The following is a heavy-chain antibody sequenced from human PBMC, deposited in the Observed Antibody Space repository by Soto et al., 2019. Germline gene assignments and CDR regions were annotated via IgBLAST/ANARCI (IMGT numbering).Heavy chain of an antibody. J-gene: IGHJ4*02. CDR2: ISSSSSYI. V-gene: IGHV3-21*01. Sequence: GVSLRLSCAASGFTFSSYSMNWVRQAPGKGLEWVSSISSSSSYIYYADSVKGRFTISRDNAKNSLYLQMNSLRAEDTAVYYCARDRALVGASDYWGQGTLVTAPQ. CDR3: ARDRALVGASDY. D-gene: IGHD1-26*01. CDR1: GFTFSSYS.